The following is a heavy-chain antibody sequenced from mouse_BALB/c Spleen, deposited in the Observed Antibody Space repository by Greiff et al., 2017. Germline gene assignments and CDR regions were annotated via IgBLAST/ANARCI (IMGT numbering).Heavy chain of an antibody. V-gene: IGHV9-3-1*01. CDR3: ARGADGYYPAY. Sequence: VQLVESGPELKKPGETVKISCKASGYTFTNYGMNWVKQAPGKGLKWMGWINTYTGEPTYADDFKGRFAFSLETSASTAYLQINNLKNEDTATYFCARGADGYYPAYWGQGTLVTVSA. CDR2: INTYTGEP. CDR1: GYTFTNYG. D-gene: IGHD2-3*01. J-gene: IGHJ3*01.